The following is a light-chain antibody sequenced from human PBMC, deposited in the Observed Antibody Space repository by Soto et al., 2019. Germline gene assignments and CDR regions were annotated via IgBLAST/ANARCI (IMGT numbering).Light chain of an antibody. Sequence: EIVLTQSPATLSLSPGERATLSCRASQIVSTYLGWYQQKPGQAPRLLIYDASNRATGIPARFSGSGSGTDFTLTISSLESEDFAVYYCQQRSNWITFGQGTRLEIK. CDR1: QIVSTY. CDR3: QQRSNWIT. CDR2: DAS. V-gene: IGKV3-11*01. J-gene: IGKJ5*01.